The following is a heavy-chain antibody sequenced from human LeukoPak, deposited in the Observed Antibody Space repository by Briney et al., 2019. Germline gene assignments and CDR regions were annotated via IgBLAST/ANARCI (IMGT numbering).Heavy chain of an antibody. CDR3: ARGGDYLDF. CDR1: GFAFSGYW. V-gene: IGHV3-74*01. Sequence: GGSLRLSCAASGFAFSGYWMHWVRQDPGKGLVWVSRINTDGTTTVYADSVRGRLTISRDNAKNTLYLQMNSLRGEDTAVYYCARGGDYLDFWGQGTLVTVSS. CDR2: INTDGTTT. J-gene: IGHJ4*02.